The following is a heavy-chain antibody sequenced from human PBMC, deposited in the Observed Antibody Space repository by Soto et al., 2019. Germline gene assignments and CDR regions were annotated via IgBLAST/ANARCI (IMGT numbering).Heavy chain of an antibody. D-gene: IGHD6-19*01. V-gene: IGHV4-39*01. J-gene: IGHJ4*02. CDR3: ARQEWLSPIDY. Sequence: QLQLQESGPGLVKPSETLSLTCTVSGGSISSSSYYWGWIRQPPGKGLEWIGSIYYSGSTYYNPSLKSRVTISVDTSKNQFSLKLSSVTAADTAVYYCARQEWLSPIDYWGQGTLVTVSS. CDR1: GGSISSSSYY. CDR2: IYYSGST.